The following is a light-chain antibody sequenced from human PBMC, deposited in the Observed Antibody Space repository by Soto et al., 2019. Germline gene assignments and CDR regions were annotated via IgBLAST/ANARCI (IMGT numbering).Light chain of an antibody. V-gene: IGKV1-5*01. J-gene: IGKJ1*01. CDR2: DAS. CDR1: QSISTW. Sequence: DIQMTQSPSTLSASVGDSVTITCRASQSISTWLAWYQQKPGKAPKFLIFDASSLESGVPSRFSGSGSGTEFTLTIGSLQPDDFATFYCQQYNSYPWTFGHGTKVDIK. CDR3: QQYNSYPWT.